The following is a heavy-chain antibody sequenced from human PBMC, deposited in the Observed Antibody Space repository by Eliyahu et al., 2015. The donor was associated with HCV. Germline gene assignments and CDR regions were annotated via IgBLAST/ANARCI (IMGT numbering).Heavy chain of an antibody. CDR3: ASGGGGIAVAGTGGWFDP. CDR2: IHYRGST. V-gene: IGHV4-59*01. Sequence: QVQLQESGPGLVKPSETLSLTCPVSGGXITTYXWGWIRQPPGKGLEWIGYIHYRGSTNYTPSRKSRVTISVDTSKNQFSLNLTSVTAADTAVYYCASGGGGIAVAGTGGWFDPWGQGTLVTVSS. D-gene: IGHD6-19*01. CDR1: GGXITTYX. J-gene: IGHJ5*02.